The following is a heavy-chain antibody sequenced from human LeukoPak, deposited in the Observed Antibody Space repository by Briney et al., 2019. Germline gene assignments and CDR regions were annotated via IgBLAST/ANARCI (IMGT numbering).Heavy chain of an antibody. Sequence: PGGSLRLSCTASGFPFSNFGMHWVRQAPGKGLEWLALISYDGSNKYHKDSVKGRFTISRDNSKNTLFLQMNSLRPEDTAVYYCAKGLGKWNDGSDALDIWGQGTMVTVSS. CDR3: AKGLGKWNDGSDALDI. V-gene: IGHV3-30*18. CDR1: GFPFSNFG. CDR2: ISYDGSNK. D-gene: IGHD1-1*01. J-gene: IGHJ3*02.